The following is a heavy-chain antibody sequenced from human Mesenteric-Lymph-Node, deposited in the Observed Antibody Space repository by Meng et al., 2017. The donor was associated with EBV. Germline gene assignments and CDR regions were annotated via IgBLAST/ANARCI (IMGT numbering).Heavy chain of an antibody. Sequence: QVQLQQWGAGLLKPSETLSLTCAVYGGSFSGYYWSWIRQPPGKGLEWIGEINHSGSTNYNPSLKSRVTISVDTSKNQFSLKVSSVTAADTAVYYCARVVGATRSDATEGWFDPWGQGTLVTVSS. CDR3: ARVVGATRSDATEGWFDP. CDR2: INHSGST. J-gene: IGHJ5*02. CDR1: GGSFSGYY. V-gene: IGHV4-34*01. D-gene: IGHD1-26*01.